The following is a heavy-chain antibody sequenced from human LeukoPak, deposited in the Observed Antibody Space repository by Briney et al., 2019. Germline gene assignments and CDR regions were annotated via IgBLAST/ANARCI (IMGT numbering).Heavy chain of an antibody. V-gene: IGHV4-59*01. Sequence: SETLSLTCTVSGGSISSYYWSWIRQPPGKGLEWIGYIYYSGSTNYNPSLKSRVTISVDTSKNQFSLKLSSVTAADTAVYYCARVGSSWLSYYYGIDVWGQGTTVTVSS. J-gene: IGHJ6*02. CDR2: IYYSGST. CDR1: GGSISSYY. D-gene: IGHD6-13*01. CDR3: ARVGSSWLSYYYGIDV.